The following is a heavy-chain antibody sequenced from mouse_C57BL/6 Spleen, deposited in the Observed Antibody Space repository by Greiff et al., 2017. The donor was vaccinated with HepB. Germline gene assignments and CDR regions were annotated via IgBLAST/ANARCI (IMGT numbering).Heavy chain of an antibody. CDR1: GYSITSGYY. CDR2: ISYDGSN. Sequence: EVKLLESGPGLVKPSQSLSLTCSVTGYSITSGYYWNWIRQFPGNKLEWMGYISYDGSNNYNPSLKNRISITRDTSKNQFFLKLNSVTTEDTATYYCARGGYYVGGLYWYFDVWGTGTTVTVSS. CDR3: ARGGYYVGGLYWYFDV. D-gene: IGHD2-3*01. V-gene: IGHV3-6*01. J-gene: IGHJ1*03.